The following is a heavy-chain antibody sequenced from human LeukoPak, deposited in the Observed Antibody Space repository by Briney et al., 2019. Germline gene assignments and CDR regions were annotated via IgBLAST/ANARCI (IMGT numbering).Heavy chain of an antibody. D-gene: IGHD4-17*01. V-gene: IGHV3-30-3*01. CDR3: ARRGESTSYGDYRFDY. CDR2: ISYDGSNK. Sequence: GGSLRLSCAASGFTFSSYTMHWVRQAPGKGLEWVAVISYDGSNKYYADSVKGRFTISRDNSKNTLFLQMNSLRAEDTAVYYCARRGESTSYGDYRFDYWGQGTLVTVSS. CDR1: GFTFSSYT. J-gene: IGHJ4*02.